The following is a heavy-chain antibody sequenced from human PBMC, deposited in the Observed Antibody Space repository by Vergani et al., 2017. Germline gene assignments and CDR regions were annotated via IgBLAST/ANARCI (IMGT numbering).Heavy chain of an antibody. CDR3: ARKAYGSGRGWFDP. CDR1: GGSISSSSYY. D-gene: IGHD3-10*01. CDR2: IYYSGST. V-gene: IGHV4-39*01. Sequence: QLQLQESGPGLVKPSETLSLTCTVSGGSISSSSYYWGWIRQPPGKGLEWIGSIYYSGSTYYNPSLQSRVTISVDTSKNQFSLKLSSVTAADTAVYYCARKAYGSGRGWFDPWGQGTLVTVSS. J-gene: IGHJ5*02.